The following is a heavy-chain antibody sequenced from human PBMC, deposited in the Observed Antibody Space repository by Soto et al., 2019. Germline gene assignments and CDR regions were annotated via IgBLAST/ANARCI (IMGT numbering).Heavy chain of an antibody. CDR3: ARVQGEGHFRIAAAEVYYYYGMDV. Sequence: SVKVSCKASGGTFSSYAISWVRQAPGQGLEWMGGIIPIFGTANYAQKFQGRVTITADESTSTAYMELSSLRSEDTAVYYCARVQGEGHFRIAAAEVYYYYGMDVWGQGTTVTVSS. CDR2: IIPIFGTA. J-gene: IGHJ6*02. D-gene: IGHD6-13*01. V-gene: IGHV1-69*13. CDR1: GGTFSSYA.